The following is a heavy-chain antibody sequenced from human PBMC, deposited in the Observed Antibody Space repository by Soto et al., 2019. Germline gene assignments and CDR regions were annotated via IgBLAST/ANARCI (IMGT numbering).Heavy chain of an antibody. CDR1: GYTFSRYG. CDR3: AKNGQPPYYYDGMDV. V-gene: IGHV1-18*01. J-gene: IGHJ6*02. Sequence: QGQLVQSGVEVKKPGASVKVSCKASGYTFSRYGISWVRQAPGQGLEWMGWISGYNGDTNYAQKFQGRVTMTIDTSTNTAYMELRTLTSDDTAVYYCAKNGQPPYYYDGMDVWGQGTTVSVSS. CDR2: ISGYNGDT. D-gene: IGHD2-8*01.